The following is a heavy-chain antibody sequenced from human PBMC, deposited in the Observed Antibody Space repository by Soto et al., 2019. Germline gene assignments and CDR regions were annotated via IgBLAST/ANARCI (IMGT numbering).Heavy chain of an antibody. V-gene: IGHV4-31*03. CDR1: GGSISGGGYY. D-gene: IGHD6-13*01. CDR2: IYYSGTT. Sequence: QVQLQESGPGLVEPSQTLSLTCTVSGGSISGGGYYWIWIRQHPGKGLEWIGYIYYSGTTYYNPSLKSRLTISVDTSKPHFSLELSSVTAADTAVYYCARAWTATAGWANWFDLWVHGTLVTVSS. CDR3: ARAWTATAGWANWFDL. J-gene: IGHJ5*02.